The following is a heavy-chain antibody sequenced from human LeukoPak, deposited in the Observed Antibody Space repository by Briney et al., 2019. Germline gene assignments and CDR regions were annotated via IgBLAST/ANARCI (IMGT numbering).Heavy chain of an antibody. V-gene: IGHV6-1*01. CDR1: GDSVSSNNAA. CDR2: TYYRSKWYN. CDR3: ARSWAGPKYYFDY. D-gene: IGHD6-19*01. J-gene: IGHJ4*02. Sequence: SQTLSLTCAISGDSVSSNNAAWTWIRQSPSRGLEWLGRTYYRSKWYNDYAVSVKSRITTSPDTSKNQFSLQLNSVTPEDTAVYYCARSWAGPKYYFDYWGQGALVTVSS.